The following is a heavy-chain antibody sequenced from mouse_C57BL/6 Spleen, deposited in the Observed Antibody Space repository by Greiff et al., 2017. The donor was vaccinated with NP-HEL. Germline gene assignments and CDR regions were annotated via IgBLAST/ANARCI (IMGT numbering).Heavy chain of an antibody. V-gene: IGHV1-82*01. Sequence: VQLVESGPELVKPGASVKISCKASGYAFSSSWMNWVKQRPGKGLEWIGRIYPGDGDTNYNGKFKGKATLTADKSSSTAYMQLSSLTAEDSAVYFCARATGTGRYFDVWGTGTTVTVSS. CDR2: IYPGDGDT. CDR3: ARATGTGRYFDV. J-gene: IGHJ1*03. D-gene: IGHD4-1*02. CDR1: GYAFSSSW.